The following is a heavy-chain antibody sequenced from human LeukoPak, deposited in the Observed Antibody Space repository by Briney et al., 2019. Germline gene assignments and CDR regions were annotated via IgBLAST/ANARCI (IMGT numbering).Heavy chain of an antibody. CDR3: ARVGTPMVTIVAPYYMDV. CDR1: GYSISTGYY. V-gene: IGHV3-21*01. J-gene: IGHJ6*03. Sequence: ETLSLTCTVSGYSISTGYYWGWIRQPPGKGLEWVSSISSSSSYIYYADSVRGRFTISRDNAKNSLYLQMNSLRAEDTAVYYCARVGTPMVTIVAPYYMDVWGKGTTVTVSS. CDR2: ISSSSSYI. D-gene: IGHD5-18*01.